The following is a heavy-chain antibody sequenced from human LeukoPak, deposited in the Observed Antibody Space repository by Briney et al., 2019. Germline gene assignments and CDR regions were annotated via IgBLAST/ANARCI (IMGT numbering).Heavy chain of an antibody. CDR1: GFTFEDYT. J-gene: IGHJ4*02. CDR3: AKDRSCTNDVCHGDFDY. V-gene: IGHV3-43*01. Sequence: GGSLRLSCAASGFTFEDYTMHWVRQVPGKTLEWVSLISWDGTTYYTDSVKGRFTISRDNSKNTVYLQMNSLRAEDTAVYYCAKDRSCTNDVCHGDFDYWGQGTLVTVSS. CDR2: ISWDGTT. D-gene: IGHD2-8*01.